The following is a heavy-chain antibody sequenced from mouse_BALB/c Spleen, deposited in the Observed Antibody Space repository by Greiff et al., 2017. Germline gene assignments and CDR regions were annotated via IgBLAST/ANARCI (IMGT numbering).Heavy chain of an antibody. V-gene: IGHV5-12-1*01. CDR2: ISSGGGST. CDR1: GFAFSSYD. D-gene: IGHD2-1*01. Sequence: EVQVVESGGGLVKPGGSLKLSCAASGFAFSSYDMSWVRQTPEKRLEWVAYISSGGGSTYYPDTVKGRFTISRDNAENTLYLQMSSLKSGDTAMYYCARHGNYVFAYWGQGTLDAVSA. J-gene: IGHJ3*01. CDR3: ARHGNYVFAY.